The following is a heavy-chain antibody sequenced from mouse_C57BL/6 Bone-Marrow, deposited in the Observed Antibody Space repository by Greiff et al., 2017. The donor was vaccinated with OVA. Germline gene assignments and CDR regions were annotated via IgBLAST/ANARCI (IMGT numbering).Heavy chain of an antibody. Sequence: VQLQKSGAELVRPGTSVKVSCKASGYAFTNYLIEWVKQRPGQGLEWIGVINPGSGGTNYNEKFKGKATLTADKSSSTAYMQLSSLTSDDSAVYFCARKERWLRPYYAMDYWGQGTSVTVSS. CDR3: ARKERWLRPYYAMDY. V-gene: IGHV1-54*01. CDR2: INPGSGGT. D-gene: IGHD2-2*01. J-gene: IGHJ4*01. CDR1: GYAFTNYL.